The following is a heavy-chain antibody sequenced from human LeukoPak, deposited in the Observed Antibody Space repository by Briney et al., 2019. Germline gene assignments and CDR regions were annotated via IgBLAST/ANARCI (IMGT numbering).Heavy chain of an antibody. J-gene: IGHJ5*02. V-gene: IGHV1-18*01. CDR3: ARVVAAADYNWFDP. CDR1: GYTFTSYG. CDR2: ISAYNGNT. D-gene: IGHD6-13*01. Sequence: ASVKVSCKASGYTFTSYGISWVRQAPGQGLEWMGWISAYNGNTNYAQKLQGRFTMTTDTSTSTAYMELRSLRSDDTAVYYCARVVAAADYNWFDPWGQGTLVTVSS.